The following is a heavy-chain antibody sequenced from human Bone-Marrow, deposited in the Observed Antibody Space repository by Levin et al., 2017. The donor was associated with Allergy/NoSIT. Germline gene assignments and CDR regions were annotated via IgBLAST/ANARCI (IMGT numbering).Heavy chain of an antibody. Sequence: SSETLSLTCAVYGGSFTDYYWIWIRQPPGKGLEWIGEINHSGSTNSNPSLKSRITMSVDTSKNQFSLKLKSVTAADTAVYYCARGPSGSWSPPGGHWGQGTLVTVSS. D-gene: IGHD5-12*01. CDR1: GGSFTDYY. CDR3: ARGPSGSWSPPGGH. V-gene: IGHV4-34*01. CDR2: INHSGST. J-gene: IGHJ4*02.